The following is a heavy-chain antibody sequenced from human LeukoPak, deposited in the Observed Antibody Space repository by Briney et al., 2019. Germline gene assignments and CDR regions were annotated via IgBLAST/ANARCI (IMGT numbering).Heavy chain of an antibody. CDR1: GFTFSSYS. J-gene: IGHJ5*02. D-gene: IGHD4-11*01. Sequence: GGSLRLSCAASGFTFSSYSMNWVRQAPGKGLDWVSSISSSSSYIYYADSVKGRFTISRDNDKNSLYMQMNSLRAEDTAVYYCARGGVTTNWFDPWGQGTLVTVSS. V-gene: IGHV3-21*01. CDR3: ARGGVTTNWFDP. CDR2: ISSSSSYI.